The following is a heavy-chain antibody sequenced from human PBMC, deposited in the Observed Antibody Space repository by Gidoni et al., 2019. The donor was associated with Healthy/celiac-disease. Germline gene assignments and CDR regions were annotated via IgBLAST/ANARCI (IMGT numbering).Heavy chain of an antibody. CDR2: IYYSGST. CDR1: GGSISSSSYY. J-gene: IGHJ4*02. D-gene: IGHD4-17*01. CDR3: ASWACLYGSYYFDY. Sequence: QLQLQESGPGLVKPSETLSLTCTVSGGSISSSSYYWCWLRQPPGKGLEWIGSIYYSGSTFYNPSLKSRVTISVDTSKNQFSLKLSSVTAADTAVYYCASWACLYGSYYFDYWGQGTLVTVSS. V-gene: IGHV4-39*01.